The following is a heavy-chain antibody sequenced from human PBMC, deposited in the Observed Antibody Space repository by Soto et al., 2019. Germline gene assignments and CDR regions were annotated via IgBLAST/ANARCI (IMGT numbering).Heavy chain of an antibody. Sequence: ASVKVSCKASGYTFTSYAMHWVRQAPGQRLELMGWINAGNGNTKYSQKFQGRVTITADESTGTAYMTLSSLASDDTAVYYCATGVIWIGYFTVDSWGQGTRVTVSS. D-gene: IGHD3-3*01. CDR2: INAGNGNT. J-gene: IGHJ4*02. CDR1: GYTFTSYA. CDR3: ATGVIWIGYFTVDS. V-gene: IGHV1-3*01.